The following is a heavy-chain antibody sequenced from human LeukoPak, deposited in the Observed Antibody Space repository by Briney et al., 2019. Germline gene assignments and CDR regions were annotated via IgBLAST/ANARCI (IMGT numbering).Heavy chain of an antibody. CDR3: ARDKVRYCSSTSCYWLSLGFDY. J-gene: IGHJ4*02. V-gene: IGHV1-18*01. CDR1: GYTFTSYG. CDR2: ISAYNGNT. Sequence: ASVRVSCKASGYTFTSYGISWVRQAPGQGLEWMGWISAYNGNTNYAQKLQGRVTMTTDTSTSTAYMELRSLRSDDSAVYYCARDKVRYCSSTSCYWLSLGFDYWGQGTLVTVSS. D-gene: IGHD2-2*01.